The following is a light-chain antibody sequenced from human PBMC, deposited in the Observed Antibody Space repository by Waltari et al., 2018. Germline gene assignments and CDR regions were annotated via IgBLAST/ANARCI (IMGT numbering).Light chain of an antibody. J-gene: IGLJ3*02. V-gene: IGLV3-10*01. CDR3: YSTDFSGHDRV. CDR1: ALPQKY. Sequence: SYELTQPPSVSVSPGHTARITCSGDALPQKYAYWYQQKSGQAPVLVIYEDIRRPTGIPERFSGSSSGTTATLTISGAQVDDEADYYCYSTDFSGHDRVFGGGTKLTIL. CDR2: EDI.